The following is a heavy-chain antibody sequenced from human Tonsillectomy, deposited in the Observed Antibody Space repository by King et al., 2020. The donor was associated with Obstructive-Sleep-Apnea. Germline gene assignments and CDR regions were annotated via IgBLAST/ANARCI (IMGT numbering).Heavy chain of an antibody. D-gene: IGHD3-22*01. Sequence: VQLVESGGGLVQPGGSLRLSCAASGFTFKSYSLHLVRPAPGKGREWLSYISSGGSTLYYSDSVRGRFTISRDNAKNSLSLQINSLGAEDTAVYFCAREGGYYDSSGYAPIFDYWGQGILVTVSS. CDR3: AREGGYYDSSGYAPIFDY. V-gene: IGHV3-48*03. CDR2: ISSGGSTL. CDR1: GFTFKSYS. J-gene: IGHJ4*02.